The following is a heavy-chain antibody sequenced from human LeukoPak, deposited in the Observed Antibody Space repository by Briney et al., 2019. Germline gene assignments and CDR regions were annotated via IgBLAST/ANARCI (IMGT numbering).Heavy chain of an antibody. D-gene: IGHD6-19*01. J-gene: IGHJ4*02. CDR1: GFTFRSPW. CDR2: INGDGSQK. V-gene: IGHV3-7*03. Sequence: GGSLRLSCVESGFTFRSPWMAWLRQAPEKGLEWVANINGDGSQKYYLGSVTGRFTISRDNAKNSLYLQMNSLSAEDTAMYYCARDGGWHRFDYWGQGTLVIVSS. CDR3: ARDGGWHRFDY.